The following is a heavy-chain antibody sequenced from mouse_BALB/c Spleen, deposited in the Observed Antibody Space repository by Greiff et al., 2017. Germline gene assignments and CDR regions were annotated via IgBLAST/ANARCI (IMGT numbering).Heavy chain of an antibody. J-gene: IGHJ4*01. Sequence: VQLQQPGAELVKPGASVKLSCKASGYTFTSYWMHWVKQRPGQGLEWIGEINPSNGRTNYNEKFKSKATLTVDKSSSTAYMQLSSLTSEDSAVYYCARGTGPYAMDYWGQGTSVTVSS. CDR2: INPSNGRT. D-gene: IGHD4-1*01. V-gene: IGHV1S81*02. CDR1: GYTFTSYW. CDR3: ARGTGPYAMDY.